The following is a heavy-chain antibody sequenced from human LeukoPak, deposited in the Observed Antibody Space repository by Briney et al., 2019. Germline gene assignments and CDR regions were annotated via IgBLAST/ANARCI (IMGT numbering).Heavy chain of an antibody. CDR2: ISYDGSNK. J-gene: IGHJ3*02. CDR3: ARGPGPIAGAKNPFDI. Sequence: GRTLRLSCAASGFTFSAYAMHWVRQAPGKGLEWVAVISYDGSNKYYADSVKGRFTISGDKSKDTLYLQMNSLRPEDTAVYYCARGPGPIAGAKNPFDIWGQGTMVTVSS. V-gene: IGHV3-30*01. D-gene: IGHD1-26*01. CDR1: GFTFSAYA.